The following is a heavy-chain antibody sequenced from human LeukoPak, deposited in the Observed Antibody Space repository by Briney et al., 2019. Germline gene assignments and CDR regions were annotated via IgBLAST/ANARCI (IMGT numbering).Heavy chain of an antibody. CDR3: ARRLPFRSGYDL. V-gene: IGHV3-21*01. D-gene: IGHD5-12*01. Sequence: GGSLRLSCAASGFTFSSYSMNWVRQAPGKGLEWVSSISSSSSYIYYADSVKGRFTISRDNAKNSLYLQMNSLRAEDTAVYYCARRLPFRSGYDLWGQGTLVTVSS. J-gene: IGHJ5*02. CDR2: ISSSSSYI. CDR1: GFTFSSYS.